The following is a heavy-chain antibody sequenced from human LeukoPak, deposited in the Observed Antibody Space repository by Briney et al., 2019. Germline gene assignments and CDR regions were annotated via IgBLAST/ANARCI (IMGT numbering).Heavy chain of an antibody. D-gene: IGHD3-22*01. CDR2: ISYDGSNK. Sequence: PGGSLRLSCAASGFTFSSYGMHWVRQAPGKGLEWVAVISYDGSNKYYADSVKGRFTISRDNSKNTLYLQMNSLRAEDTAVYYCAKPVGDYYDSSGYYFDCWGQGTLVTVSS. CDR3: AKPVGDYYDSSGYYFDC. CDR1: GFTFSSYG. J-gene: IGHJ4*02. V-gene: IGHV3-30*18.